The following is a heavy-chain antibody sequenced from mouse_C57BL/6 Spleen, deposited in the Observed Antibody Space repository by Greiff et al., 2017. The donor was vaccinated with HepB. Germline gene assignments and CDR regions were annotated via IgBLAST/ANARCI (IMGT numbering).Heavy chain of an antibody. J-gene: IGHJ3*01. CDR1: GYTFTDYE. CDR3: TRERERLLRFAY. V-gene: IGHV1-15*01. CDR2: IGPETGGT. D-gene: IGHD1-1*01. Sequence: QVQLQQSGAELVRPGASVTLSCKASGYTFTDYEMHWVKQAPVHGLAWIGAIGPETGGTAYNQKLKSKAILTADKSSSTAYMELRSLTSEDSAVYYCTRERERLLRFAYWGQGTLVTVSA.